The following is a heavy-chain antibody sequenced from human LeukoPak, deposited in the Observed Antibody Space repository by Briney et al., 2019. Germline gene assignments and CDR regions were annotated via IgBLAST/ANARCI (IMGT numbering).Heavy chain of an antibody. V-gene: IGHV3-30*03. CDR2: ISYDGSNK. J-gene: IGHJ4*02. D-gene: IGHD3-16*01. Sequence: GRSLRLSCAASGFTFSSYGMHWVRQAPGKGLEWVAVISYDGSNKYYADSVKGRFTISRDNSKNTLYLQMNSLRAEDTAVYYCARDSSRGGSPYFDYWGQGTLVTVSS. CDR1: GFTFSSYG. CDR3: ARDSSRGGSPYFDY.